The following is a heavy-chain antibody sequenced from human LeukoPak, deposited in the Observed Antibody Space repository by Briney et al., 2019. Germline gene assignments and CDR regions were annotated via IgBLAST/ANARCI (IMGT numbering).Heavy chain of an antibody. CDR2: IGSGDDL. J-gene: IGHJ6*03. CDR3: ARQRGTFGGNYYYYMDV. D-gene: IGHD3-10*01. Sequence: PGGSLRLSCAASGFTFRIHAMSWVRQAPGKGLEWVSTIGSGDDLHYADSVKGRFTSSRDNAKNTLYLQMNSLRAEDTAVYYCARQRGTFGGNYYYYMDVWGKGTTVIVSS. CDR1: GFTFRIHA. V-gene: IGHV3-23*01.